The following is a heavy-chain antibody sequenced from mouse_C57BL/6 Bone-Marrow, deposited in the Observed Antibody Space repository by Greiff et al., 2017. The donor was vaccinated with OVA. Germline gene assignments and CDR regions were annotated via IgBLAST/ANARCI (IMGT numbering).Heavy chain of an antibody. Sequence: VKLQESGSELRSPGSSVKLSCKDFDSEVFPIAYMSWVRQKPGHGFEWIGGILPSIGRTIYGEKFEDKATLDADTLSNTAYLELNSLTSEDSAIYYCARGGFNPYAMDYWGQGTSVTVSS. CDR2: ILPSIGRT. CDR3: ARGGFNPYAMDY. J-gene: IGHJ4*01. V-gene: IGHV15-2*01. CDR1: DSEVFPIAY.